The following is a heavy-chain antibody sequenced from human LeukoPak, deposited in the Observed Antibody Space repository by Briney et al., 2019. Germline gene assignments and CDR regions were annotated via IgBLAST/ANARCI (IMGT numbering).Heavy chain of an antibody. V-gene: IGHV4-39*01. J-gene: IGHJ2*01. CDR2: IYYSGST. CDR3: ARAFRAWYFDL. Sequence: SETLSLTCTVSGGSITTSSYYWGWIRQPPGKGLEWIGIIYYSGSTYYNPSLKGRVTISVDTSKNRFSLKLSSVTAADTAVYYCARAFRAWYFDLWGRGTLVTVSS. CDR1: GGSITTSSYY.